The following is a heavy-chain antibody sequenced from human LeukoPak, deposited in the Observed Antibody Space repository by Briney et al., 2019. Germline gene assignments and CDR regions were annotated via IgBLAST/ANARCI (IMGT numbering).Heavy chain of an antibody. CDR3: ARVAPGIAAAGINYYYGMDV. D-gene: IGHD6-13*01. CDR2: ISSSSSYI. CDR1: GFTFSSYS. V-gene: IGHV3-21*01. J-gene: IGHJ6*02. Sequence: GGSPRLSCAASGFTFSSYSMNWVRQAPGEGLEWVSSISSSSSYIYYADSVKGRFTISRDNAKNSLYLQMNSLRAEDTAVYYCARVAPGIAAAGINYYYGMDVWGQGTTVTVSS.